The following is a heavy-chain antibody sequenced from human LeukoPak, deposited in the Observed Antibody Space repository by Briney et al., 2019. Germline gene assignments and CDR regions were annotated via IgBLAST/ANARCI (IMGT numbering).Heavy chain of an antibody. CDR2: IYHSGST. V-gene: IGHV4-38-2*02. J-gene: IGHJ4*02. Sequence: SETLSLTCTVSGYSISSGYYWGWIRQPPGKGLEWIGSIYHSGSTYYNPSLKSRVTISVDTSKNQFSLKLSSVTAADTAVYYCASTGIVGATTLFDYWGQGTLVTVSS. CDR1: GYSISSGYY. D-gene: IGHD1-26*01. CDR3: ASTGIVGATTLFDY.